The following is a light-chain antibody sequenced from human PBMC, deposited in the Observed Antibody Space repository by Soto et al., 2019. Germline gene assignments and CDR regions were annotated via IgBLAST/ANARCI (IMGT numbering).Light chain of an antibody. CDR1: SDNY. CDR3: SSYTNSRTLL. CDR2: GVT. Sequence: QSVLTQPASVSGSPGQSITISCTGTSDNYVSWYQQHPGKVPKLMIYGVTNRPSGVSDRFSGSKSGNTASVTISGLQTEDEADYYCSSYTNSRTLLFGAGTKLTVL. J-gene: IGLJ1*01. V-gene: IGLV2-14*01.